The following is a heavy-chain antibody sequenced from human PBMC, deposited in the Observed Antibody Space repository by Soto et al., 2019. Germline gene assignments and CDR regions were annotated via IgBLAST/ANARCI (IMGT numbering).Heavy chain of an antibody. D-gene: IGHD3-22*01. J-gene: IGHJ6*02. CDR2: ISSSSSTI. V-gene: IGHV3-48*02. Sequence: GGSLRLSCAASGFTFSSYSMNWVRQAPGKGLEWVSYISSSSSTIYYADSVKGRFTISRDNAKNSLYLQMNSLGDEDTAVYYCARPHFPSYSDSSGYYEGSYYYYYGMDVWGQGTTVTVSS. CDR1: GFTFSSYS. CDR3: ARPHFPSYSDSSGYYEGSYYYYYGMDV.